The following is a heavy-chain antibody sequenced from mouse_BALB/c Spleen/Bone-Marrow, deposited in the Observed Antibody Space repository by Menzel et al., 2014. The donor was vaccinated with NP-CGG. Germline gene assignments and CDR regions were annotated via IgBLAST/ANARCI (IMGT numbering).Heavy chain of an antibody. J-gene: IGHJ4*01. Sequence: VKLQESGAELMKPGASVKISCKATGYTFSTYWIEWVKQRPGHGLEWIGEVLPGSGSTNYNEKFKGEATFTADTSSNTAYIQLSSLTSEDSAVYYCARWGSSRAMDYWVQGTSVTVSS. CDR1: GYTFSTYW. CDR2: VLPGSGST. D-gene: IGHD3-1*01. V-gene: IGHV1-9*01. CDR3: ARWGSSRAMDY.